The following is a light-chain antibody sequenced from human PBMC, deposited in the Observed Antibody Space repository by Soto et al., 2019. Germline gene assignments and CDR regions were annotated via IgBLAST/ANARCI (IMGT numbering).Light chain of an antibody. CDR2: GAS. Sequence: EIVLTQSPGTLSVSPGERATLSCRASQSVSSKLAWYQQKPGQAPRLLFYGASTGATGIPARFSGSGSETELTLSISSLQSEDFAVYYCQQYNNWPGTLGQGTKV. CDR3: QQYNNWPGT. CDR1: QSVSSK. J-gene: IGKJ1*01. V-gene: IGKV3-15*01.